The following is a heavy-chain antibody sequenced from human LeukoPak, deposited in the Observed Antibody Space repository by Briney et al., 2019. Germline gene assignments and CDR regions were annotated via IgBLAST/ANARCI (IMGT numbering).Heavy chain of an antibody. CDR3: ARDRGSPLRKPIPRDYYFDS. CDR2: ISGSGGST. J-gene: IGHJ4*02. CDR1: GFTFSSYA. Sequence: RPGGSLRLSCAASGFTFSSYAMSWVRQAPGKGLEWVSAISGSGGSTYYADSVKGRFTISRDNSKNTLYLQMNSLRAEDTAVYFCARDRGSPLRKPIPRDYYFDSWGQGYLVTVSS. D-gene: IGHD2-21*01. V-gene: IGHV3-23*01.